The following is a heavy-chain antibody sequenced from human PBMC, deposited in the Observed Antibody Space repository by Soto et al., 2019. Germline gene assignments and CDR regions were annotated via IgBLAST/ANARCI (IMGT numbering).Heavy chain of an antibody. CDR2: ISSDGVGT. D-gene: IGHD6-6*01. Sequence: GGSLRLSCAASGFTLSGYAMDWVRQAPGKGLEYVSGISSDGVGTYYANSVQGRFTISRDNSKNTVYLQMGSLRPEDMAVYYCARRARPDFYYMDFWGKGTTVTVSS. CDR3: ARRARPDFYYMDF. J-gene: IGHJ6*03. V-gene: IGHV3-64*01. CDR1: GFTLSGYA.